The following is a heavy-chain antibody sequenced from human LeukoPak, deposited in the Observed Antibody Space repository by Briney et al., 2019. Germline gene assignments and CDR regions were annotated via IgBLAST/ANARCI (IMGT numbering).Heavy chain of an antibody. D-gene: IGHD6-13*01. Sequence: SETLSLTCAVYGGSFSGYYWSWIRQPPGKGLEWIGEINHSGSTNYNPSLKSRVTISVDTSKNQFSLKLSSVTAADTAVYYCARAFAGLGAFDIWGLGTMVTVSS. CDR1: GGSFSGYY. CDR3: ARAFAGLGAFDI. V-gene: IGHV4-34*01. J-gene: IGHJ3*02. CDR2: INHSGST.